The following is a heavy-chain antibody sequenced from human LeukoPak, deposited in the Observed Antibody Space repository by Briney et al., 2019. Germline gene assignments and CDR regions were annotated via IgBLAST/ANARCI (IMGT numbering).Heavy chain of an antibody. CDR3: ARDPYGSGMADY. V-gene: IGHV3-7*01. D-gene: IGHD3-10*01. CDR2: IKHDGSED. CDR1: GFTFSNYW. Sequence: GGSLRLSCAASGFTFSNYWMTWVRQAPGKGLEWVANIKHDGSEDYYLDSVKGRFTISRDNAKNSPYLQMNSLRAEDTAVYYCARDPYGSGMADYWGQGTLVTASS. J-gene: IGHJ4*02.